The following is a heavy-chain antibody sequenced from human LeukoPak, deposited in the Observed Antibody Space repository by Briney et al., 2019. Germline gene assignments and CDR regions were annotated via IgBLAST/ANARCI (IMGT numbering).Heavy chain of an antibody. V-gene: IGHV3-23*01. CDR1: GFTFSTYA. Sequence: GGSLRLSCAASGFTFSTYAMSWVRQAPGKGLEWVSGISGGGGSTNYADSVKGRFTISRDNSKSTLYLQMNSLRAEDTALYYCAKSYLIGASRSAFDPWGQGTLVTVSS. D-gene: IGHD3-10*01. CDR3: AKSYLIGASRSAFDP. CDR2: ISGGGGST. J-gene: IGHJ5*02.